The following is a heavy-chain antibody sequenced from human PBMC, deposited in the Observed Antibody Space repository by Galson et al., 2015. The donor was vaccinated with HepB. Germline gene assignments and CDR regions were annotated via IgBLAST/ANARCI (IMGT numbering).Heavy chain of an antibody. CDR2: ISAYNGNT. Sequence: SVKVSCKASGYTFTSYGISWVRQAPGQGLEWMGWISAYNGNTNYAQKLQGRVTMTTDTSTSTAYMELRSLRSDDTAVYYCARDDRLGYCSGGSCYSYLGAFDIWGQGTMVTVSS. V-gene: IGHV1-18*04. CDR3: ARDDRLGYCSGGSCYSYLGAFDI. D-gene: IGHD2-15*01. J-gene: IGHJ3*02. CDR1: GYTFTSYG.